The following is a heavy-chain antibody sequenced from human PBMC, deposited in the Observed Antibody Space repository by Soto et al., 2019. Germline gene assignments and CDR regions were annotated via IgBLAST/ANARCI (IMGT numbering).Heavy chain of an antibody. CDR1: QYTFTNYY. J-gene: IGHJ4*02. V-gene: IGHV1-2*04. D-gene: IGHD5-18*01. Sequence: ASVKVSCKASQYTFTNYYLHWVRQAPGQGLEWMGWINPNSGGTNYAQKFQGWVTMTRDTSISTAYMELSRLRSDDTAVYYCARAWYSYGPYYFDYWGQGTLVTVSS. CDR2: INPNSGGT. CDR3: ARAWYSYGPYYFDY.